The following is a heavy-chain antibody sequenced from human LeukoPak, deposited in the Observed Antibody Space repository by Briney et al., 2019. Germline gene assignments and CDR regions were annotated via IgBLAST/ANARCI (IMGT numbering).Heavy chain of an antibody. D-gene: IGHD6-19*01. J-gene: IGHJ4*02. V-gene: IGHV3-7*03. CDR1: GFNFRDHW. CDR2: IKTDGSET. Sequence: LGGSLRLSCAASGFNFRDHWMDWVRQAPGKGLQWVGHIKTDGSETYYLDSLRGRFSISRDNTNNALYLQMNSLRVEDTAAYYCVKNNGWFHLAQWGQGTLVTVSS. CDR3: VKNNGWFHLAQ.